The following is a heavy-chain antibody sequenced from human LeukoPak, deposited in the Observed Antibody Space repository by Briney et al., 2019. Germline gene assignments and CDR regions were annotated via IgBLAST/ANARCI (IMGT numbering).Heavy chain of an antibody. CDR3: ASRPRYYDSSGYFTPC. J-gene: IGHJ4*02. V-gene: IGHV3-11*01. Sequence: GGSLRLSCAASGFTFSDYYMSWIRQAPGKGLEWVSYISSSGSTIYYADSVNGRFTISRDNAKNSLYLQMNSLRAEDTAVYYCASRPRYYDSSGYFTPCWGQGTLVTVSS. D-gene: IGHD3-22*01. CDR2: ISSSGSTI. CDR1: GFTFSDYY.